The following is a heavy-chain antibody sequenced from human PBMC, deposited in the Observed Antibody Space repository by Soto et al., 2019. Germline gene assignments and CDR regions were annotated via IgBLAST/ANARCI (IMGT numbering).Heavy chain of an antibody. J-gene: IGHJ5*02. CDR2: IYYSGST. Sequence: SETLSLTCTVSGGSISSYYWSWIRQPPGKGLEWIGYIYYSGSTNYNPSPKSRVTISVDTSKNQFSLKLSSVTAADTAVYYCARADYAWFDPWGQGTLVTVSS. CDR3: ARADYAWFDP. D-gene: IGHD4-17*01. V-gene: IGHV4-59*01. CDR1: GGSISSYY.